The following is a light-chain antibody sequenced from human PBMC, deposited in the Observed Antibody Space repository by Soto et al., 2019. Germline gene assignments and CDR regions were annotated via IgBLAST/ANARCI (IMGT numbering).Light chain of an antibody. CDR3: QTYDSSLSGSYV. Sequence: QSVLTQPPSVSGAPGHSVTISCTGSSSNIGAGYDVHWYQQLPGTAPKLLIYANSNRPSGVPDRFSGSKSGTSASLAITGLQADDEADYYCQTYDSSLSGSYVFGTGTKVTVL. CDR1: SSNIGAGYD. V-gene: IGLV1-40*01. CDR2: ANS. J-gene: IGLJ1*01.